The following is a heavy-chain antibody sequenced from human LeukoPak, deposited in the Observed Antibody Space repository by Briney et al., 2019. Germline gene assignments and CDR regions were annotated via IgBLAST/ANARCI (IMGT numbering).Heavy chain of an antibody. V-gene: IGHV1-2*02. CDR1: GYTFTEYY. CDR2: INANSGGS. Sequence: ASAKVSCKASGYTFTEYYLHWVRQAPGQELEWMGGINANSGGSNYAQEFQGRVTMTRDTSINTAYMELSRLTSDDTAVYYCARLTIVGGTNYWGQGTLVTVSS. J-gene: IGHJ4*02. CDR3: ARLTIVGGTNY. D-gene: IGHD1-26*01.